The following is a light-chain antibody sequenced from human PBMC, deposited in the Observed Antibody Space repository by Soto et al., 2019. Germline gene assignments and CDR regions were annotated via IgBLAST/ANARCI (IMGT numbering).Light chain of an antibody. CDR3: QQRSNLPWT. V-gene: IGKV3-11*01. J-gene: IGKJ1*01. CDR1: QSVTSY. Sequence: LSFSPGEGATPSCRSSQSVTSYLAWYQQKPGQAPRLLIYDASNRATGIPARFSGSGSGTDFTLTISSLEPEDFAVYYCQQRSNLPWTFCQVTKVDI. CDR2: DAS.